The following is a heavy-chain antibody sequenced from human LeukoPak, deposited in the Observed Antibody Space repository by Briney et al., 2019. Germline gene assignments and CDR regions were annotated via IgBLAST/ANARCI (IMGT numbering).Heavy chain of an antibody. D-gene: IGHD6-19*01. V-gene: IGHV4-59*01. CDR3: AREGYSSGWYAY. Sequence: PSETLSLTCTVSGGSLSGYYWSWIRQPPGKGLEWIGYIYYSGSTNYNPSLKSRVTISVDTSKTQFSLKLSSVTAADTAVYYCAREGYSSGWYAYWGQGTLVTVSS. CDR1: GGSLSGYY. CDR2: IYYSGST. J-gene: IGHJ4*02.